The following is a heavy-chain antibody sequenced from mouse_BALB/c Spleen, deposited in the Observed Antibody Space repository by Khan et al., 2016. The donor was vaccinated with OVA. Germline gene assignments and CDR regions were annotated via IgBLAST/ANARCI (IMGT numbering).Heavy chain of an antibody. V-gene: IGHV1-59*01. CDR3: TIGGRFITTATWFPY. J-gene: IGHJ3*01. D-gene: IGHD1-2*01. Sequence: QVQLQQPGAELVMPGASVKMSCKASGYTFTSYWMHWVKQRPGQGLEWIGVIDPSGKYITYNQKFKDKATLTVDTSSSTAYMQLNSLTSEDSAVYYSTIGGRFITTATWFPYWGQGTLVTVSA. CDR2: IDPSGKYI. CDR1: GYTFTSYW.